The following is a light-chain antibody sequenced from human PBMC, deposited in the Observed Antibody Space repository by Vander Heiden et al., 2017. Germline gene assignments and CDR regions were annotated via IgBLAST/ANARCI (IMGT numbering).Light chain of an antibody. CDR3: QSYDNSLSASV. CDR1: GSNIGAGYG. Sequence: QSVLTQPPSVSGAPGPRVPLSCTGSGSNIGAGYGVPWYQQLPGTAPKVLIYGGSDRPSGVPDRFSGSKSDTSASLAITGLQAEDEADYYCQSYDNSLSASVFGGGTKLTVL. CDR2: GGS. V-gene: IGLV1-40*01. J-gene: IGLJ2*01.